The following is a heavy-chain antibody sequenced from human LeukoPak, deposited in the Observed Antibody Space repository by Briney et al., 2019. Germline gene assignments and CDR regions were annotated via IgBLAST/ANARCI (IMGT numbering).Heavy chain of an antibody. Sequence: GSSVTVSCKASGGTFSSYAISWVRQAPGQGLEWMGGIIPIFGTANYAQKFQGRVTITADESTSTAYMELSSLRSEDTAVYYCAREARYDQNFDYWGQGSLVTVSS. CDR2: IIPIFGTA. D-gene: IGHD3-9*01. CDR1: GGTFSSYA. J-gene: IGHJ4*02. V-gene: IGHV1-69*01. CDR3: AREARYDQNFDY.